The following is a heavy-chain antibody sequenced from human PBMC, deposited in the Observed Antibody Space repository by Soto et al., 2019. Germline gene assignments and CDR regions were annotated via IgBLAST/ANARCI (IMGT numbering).Heavy chain of an antibody. J-gene: IGHJ4*02. CDR2: ISDDGNSK. CDR1: GFTFSTYA. CDR3: AREMLRSLYYFDS. D-gene: IGHD2-15*01. Sequence: QEQLVESGGGVVQPGRSLRLSCAASGFTFSTYAIHWVRQAPGKGLDWVAAISDDGNSKYYADSVKGRFTMSRDNSKNKLYLQMSSLRADDTAVYYCAREMLRSLYYFDSWGQGTLVTVSS. V-gene: IGHV3-30-3*01.